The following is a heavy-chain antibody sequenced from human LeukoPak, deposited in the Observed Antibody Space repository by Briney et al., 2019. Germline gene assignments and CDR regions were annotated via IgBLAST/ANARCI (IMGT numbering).Heavy chain of an antibody. D-gene: IGHD6-13*01. CDR1: GGSISSGGYY. V-gene: IGHV4-39*01. J-gene: IGHJ6*02. Sequence: SETLSLTCTVSGGSISSGGYYWGWIRQPPGKGLEWIGSIYYSGSTYYNPSLKSRVTISVDTSKNQFSLKLSSVTAADTAVYYCAIQGYSSSWTPRYYYYYGMDVWGQGTTVTVSS. CDR3: AIQGYSSSWTPRYYYYYGMDV. CDR2: IYYSGST.